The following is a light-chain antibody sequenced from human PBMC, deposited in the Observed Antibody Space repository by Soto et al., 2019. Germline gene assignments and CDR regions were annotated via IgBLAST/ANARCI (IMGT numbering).Light chain of an antibody. V-gene: IGLV2-8*01. CDR1: SGDVGGYNY. Sequence: QSVLTQPPSASGSPGQSVTISCTGTSGDVGGYNYVSWYQQHPGKAPKLMIYEVSKRPSGVPDRFSGSKSGNTASLTVSGLQVEDEADYYCSSFEASNNLLFGGGTKLTVL. CDR3: SSFEASNNLL. CDR2: EVS. J-gene: IGLJ2*01.